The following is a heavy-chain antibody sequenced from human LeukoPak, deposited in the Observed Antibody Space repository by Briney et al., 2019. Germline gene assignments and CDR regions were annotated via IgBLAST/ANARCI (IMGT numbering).Heavy chain of an antibody. V-gene: IGHV4-30-4*01. J-gene: IGHJ6*02. CDR1: GGSISSGDYY. CDR3: ARSNLRYYYYGMDV. Sequence: SETLSLTCTVSGGSISSGDYYWSWIRQPPGKGLEWIGYIYYSGSTYYNPSLKSRVTISVDTSKNQFSLKLSSVTAADTAVYYCARSNLRYYYYGMDVWGQGTTVTVSS. CDR2: IYYSGST.